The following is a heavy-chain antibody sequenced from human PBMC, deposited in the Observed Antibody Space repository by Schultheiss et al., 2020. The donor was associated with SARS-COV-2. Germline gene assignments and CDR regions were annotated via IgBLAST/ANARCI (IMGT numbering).Heavy chain of an antibody. CDR3: ARVLHAFDI. CDR1: GFTFSSYA. CDR2: ISSNGGST. Sequence: GGSLRLSCAASGFTFSSYAMHWVRQAPGKGLEYVSAISSNGGSTYYANSVKGRFTISRDNSKNTLYLQMNSLRAEDTAVYYCARVLHAFDIWGQGTMVTVSS. V-gene: IGHV3-64*01. J-gene: IGHJ3*02.